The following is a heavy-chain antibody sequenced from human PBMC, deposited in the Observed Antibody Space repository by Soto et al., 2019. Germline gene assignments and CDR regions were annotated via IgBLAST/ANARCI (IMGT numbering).Heavy chain of an antibody. CDR1: GVAMTYGGYS. V-gene: IGHV4-30-2*06. CDR3: ARGGGYDSFDF. CDR2: IGLLETT. Sequence: SETLSLPCSVSGVAMTYGGYSWSWLWHSPVQGLEWLGDIGLLETTYYNQSFWSRLSLSRVRTMNQFSLSLSSMTAADKAVEYCARGGGYDSFDFWGQGIQVTVSS. D-gene: IGHD2-15*01. J-gene: IGHJ4*02.